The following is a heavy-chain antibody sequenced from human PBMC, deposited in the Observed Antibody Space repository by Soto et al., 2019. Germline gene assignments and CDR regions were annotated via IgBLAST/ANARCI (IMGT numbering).Heavy chain of an antibody. Sequence: QLQLQESGPGLVKPSETLSLTCTVSGGSISSSCYYWGWIRQPPGKELEWIGSIYYSGSTYYNPSLKSRVTISVDASKNQFSLKLSSVTAADTAVYHCARQGPIDVVVPAASVGYYYYYMDVWGKGTTVTVSS. CDR2: IYYSGST. V-gene: IGHV4-39*01. CDR1: GGSISSSCYY. CDR3: ARQGPIDVVVPAASVGYYYYYMDV. J-gene: IGHJ6*03. D-gene: IGHD2-2*01.